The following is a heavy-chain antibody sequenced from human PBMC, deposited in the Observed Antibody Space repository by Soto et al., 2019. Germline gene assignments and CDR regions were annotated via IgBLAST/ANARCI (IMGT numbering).Heavy chain of an antibody. J-gene: IGHJ6*02. CDR2: IWYDGSNK. D-gene: IGHD3-10*01. Sequence: GGSLRLSCAASGFTFSSYAMSWVRQAPGKGLEWVAVIWYDGSNKYYADSVKGRFTISRDNSKNTLYLQMNSLRAEDTAVYYCARITMVRSPHGGMDVWGQGTTVTVSS. CDR1: GFTFSSYA. V-gene: IGHV3-33*08. CDR3: ARITMVRSPHGGMDV.